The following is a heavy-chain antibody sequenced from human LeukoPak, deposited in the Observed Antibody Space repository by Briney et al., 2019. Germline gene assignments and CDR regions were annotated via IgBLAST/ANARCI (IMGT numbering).Heavy chain of an antibody. CDR2: ISAYNGNT. V-gene: IGHV1-18*01. CDR1: GYTFTSYG. D-gene: IGHD6-6*01. CDR3: AGKVYSSSSFAFDI. Sequence: ASVKVSCKASGYTFTSYGISWVRQAPGQGLEWMGWISAYNGNTNYAQKLQGRVTMTTDTSTSTAYMELRSLRSDDTAVYYCAGKVYSSSSFAFDIWGQGTMVTVSS. J-gene: IGHJ3*02.